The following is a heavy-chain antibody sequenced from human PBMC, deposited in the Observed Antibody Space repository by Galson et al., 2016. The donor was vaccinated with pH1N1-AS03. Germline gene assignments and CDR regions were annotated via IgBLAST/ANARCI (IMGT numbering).Heavy chain of an antibody. J-gene: IGHJ3*02. CDR3: AKGYSATPSGTFDI. Sequence: SVKVSCKASGGTFNTYAISRVRQAPGQGLEWMGRIIPMLNIPDYAQKFQVRVTITADKSTNTAYMELTNLRSDDTALYYCAKGYSATPSGTFDIWGQGTMVTVSS. CDR1: GGTFNTYA. D-gene: IGHD2-15*01. V-gene: IGHV1-69*04. CDR2: IIPMLNIP.